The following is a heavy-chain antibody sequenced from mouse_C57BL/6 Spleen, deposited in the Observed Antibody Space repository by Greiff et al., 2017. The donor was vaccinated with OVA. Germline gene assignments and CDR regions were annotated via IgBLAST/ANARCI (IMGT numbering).Heavy chain of an antibody. D-gene: IGHD1-1*01. V-gene: IGHV1-80*01. CDR2: IYPGDGDT. Sequence: QVQLKQSGAELVKPGASVKISCKASGYAFSSYWMNWVKQRPGKGLEWIGQIYPGDGDTNYNGKFKGKATLTADKSSSTAYMQLSSLTSEDSAVYFCARRDYYGSLYFDYWGQGTTLTVSS. CDR3: ARRDYYGSLYFDY. CDR1: GYAFSSYW. J-gene: IGHJ2*01.